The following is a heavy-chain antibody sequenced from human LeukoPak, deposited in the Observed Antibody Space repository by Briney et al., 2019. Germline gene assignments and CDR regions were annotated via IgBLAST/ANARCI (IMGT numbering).Heavy chain of an antibody. CDR2: ISGSGGST. V-gene: IGHV3-23*01. Sequence: PGGSLRLSCAASGFTFSSYAMSWVRQAPGKGLEWVSAISGSGGSTYYADSVKGRFTISRDNSKNTLYLQMNSLRVEDTAVYYCAKGEYYYDSSGHFDYWGQGTLVTVSS. J-gene: IGHJ4*02. CDR1: GFTFSSYA. D-gene: IGHD3-22*01. CDR3: AKGEYYYDSSGHFDY.